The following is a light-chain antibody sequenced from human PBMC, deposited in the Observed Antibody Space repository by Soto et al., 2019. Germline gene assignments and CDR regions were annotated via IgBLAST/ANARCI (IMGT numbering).Light chain of an antibody. CDR3: QQSYSNPTWT. V-gene: IGKV1-39*01. Sequence: DIQMTQSPPSLSASLGDRVTITCLASQSIINFVNWYQHKPGKAPNILIHSASTLQGGVPSRFSGSGSGTVFTMTISGLQPEDYATYFCQQSYSNPTWTFGPVTKVAIK. CDR2: SAS. J-gene: IGKJ1*01. CDR1: QSIINF.